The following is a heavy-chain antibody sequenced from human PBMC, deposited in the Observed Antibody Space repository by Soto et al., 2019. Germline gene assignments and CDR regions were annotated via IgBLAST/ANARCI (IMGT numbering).Heavy chain of an antibody. V-gene: IGHV4-59*01. CDR2: VYYDEIT. J-gene: IGHJ4*02. Sequence: QVQLQESCPGLVKPSETLSITCTVSGGSINYYYWSWMRQSPGKGLEWIGYVYYDEITDCNPSLRRRAIISVDMSNNQVSINLRSVTAADTGLDYCERWNEGLDYWGQGAQVTVSS. D-gene: IGHD1-1*01. CDR3: ERWNEGLDY. CDR1: GGSINYYY.